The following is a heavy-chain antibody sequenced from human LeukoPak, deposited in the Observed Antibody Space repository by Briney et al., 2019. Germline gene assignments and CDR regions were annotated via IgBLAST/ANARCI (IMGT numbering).Heavy chain of an antibody. CDR1: GFTVSSNY. D-gene: IGHD5-12*01. V-gene: IGHV3-7*03. CDR3: AKDRLRGYSGYDPFDY. Sequence: GGSLRLSCAASGFTVSSNYMSWVRQAPGKGLEWVANIKQDGSEKYYVDSVKGRFTISRDNAKNSLYLQMNSLRAEDTAVYYCAKDRLRGYSGYDPFDYWGQGTLVTVSS. CDR2: IKQDGSEK. J-gene: IGHJ4*02.